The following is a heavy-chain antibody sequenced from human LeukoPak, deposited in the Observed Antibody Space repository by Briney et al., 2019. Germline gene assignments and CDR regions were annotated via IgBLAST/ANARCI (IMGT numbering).Heavy chain of an antibody. Sequence: GGSLRLSCAASGFTFSDYYMSWIRQAPGKGLEWVSSMSTSGSTTSYADSVKGRFTISRDNAKNSLYLQMDSLRAEDTAVYYCTRGGAQYFANWGQGTLVTVSS. D-gene: IGHD4/OR15-4a*01. CDR3: TRGGAQYFAN. CDR1: GFTFSDYY. V-gene: IGHV3-11*04. J-gene: IGHJ4*02. CDR2: MSTSGSTT.